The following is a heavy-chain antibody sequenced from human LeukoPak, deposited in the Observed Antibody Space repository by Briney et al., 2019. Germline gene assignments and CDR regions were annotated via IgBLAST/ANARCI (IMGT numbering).Heavy chain of an antibody. Sequence: PGGSLRLSRAASGFTFSSYEMNWVRQAPGKGLEWVSYISSSGSTIYYADSVKGRFTISRDNAKNSLYLQMNSLRAEDTAVYYCARSYGSGSYGMDVWGKGTTVTVSS. CDR1: GFTFSSYE. CDR2: ISSSGSTI. V-gene: IGHV3-48*03. CDR3: ARSYGSGSYGMDV. D-gene: IGHD3-10*01. J-gene: IGHJ6*04.